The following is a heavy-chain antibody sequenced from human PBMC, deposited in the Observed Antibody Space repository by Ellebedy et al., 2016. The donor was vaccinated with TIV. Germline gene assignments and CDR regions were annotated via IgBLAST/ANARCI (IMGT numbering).Heavy chain of an antibody. CDR1: GGSFSDYY. CDR3: ARNLRYSYGLYHYYIDV. D-gene: IGHD5-18*01. CDR2: INHSGST. J-gene: IGHJ6*03. Sequence: SETLSLXXAVYGGSFSDYYWTWVRQPPGKGLEWIGEINHSGSTNFNPSLKSRVTISVDTSKNQFSLKLSSLTAADTAVFYCARNLRYSYGLYHYYIDVWGKGTTVTVSS. V-gene: IGHV4-34*01.